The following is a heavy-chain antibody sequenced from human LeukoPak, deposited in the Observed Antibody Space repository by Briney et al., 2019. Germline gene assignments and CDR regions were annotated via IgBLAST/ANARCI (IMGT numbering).Heavy chain of an antibody. J-gene: IGHJ4*02. Sequence: GGSLRLSCAASGFTFSSYEMNWVRQAPGKGLEWVSYISSSGSTIYYADSVKGRFTISRDNAKNTLYLQMNSLRAEDTAVYYCGNLDTPMGYWGQGTLVTVSS. D-gene: IGHD5-18*01. V-gene: IGHV3-48*03. CDR3: GNLDTPMGY. CDR1: GFTFSSYE. CDR2: ISSSGSTI.